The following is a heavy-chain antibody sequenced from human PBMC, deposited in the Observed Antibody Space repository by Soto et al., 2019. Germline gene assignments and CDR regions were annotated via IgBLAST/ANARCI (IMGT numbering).Heavy chain of an antibody. J-gene: IGHJ6*03. Sequence: QVQLQQWGAGLLKPSETLSLTCAVYGGSFSGYQWSWIRQTPGKGLEWIGEINDSGNINYNPSLKSRVTIFLDPTKKQISLKLSSVTAADTAVYYCARGLILWFGELSRRGGYYYYMDVWGKGTTVIVSS. D-gene: IGHD3-10*01. CDR2: INDSGNI. CDR1: GGSFSGYQ. V-gene: IGHV4-34*01. CDR3: ARGLILWFGELSRRGGYYYYMDV.